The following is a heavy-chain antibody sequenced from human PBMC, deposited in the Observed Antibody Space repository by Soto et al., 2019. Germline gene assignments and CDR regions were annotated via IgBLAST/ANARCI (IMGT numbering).Heavy chain of an antibody. Sequence: ASVKVSCKASGYTFTSYGISWVRQAPGQGLEWMGWISAYNGNTNYAQKLQGRVTMTTDTSTSTAYMELRSLRSDDTAVYYCARVADDREAYYYYMDVWGKGTTVTVSS. CDR1: GYTFTSYG. CDR2: ISAYNGNT. CDR3: ARVADDREAYYYYMDV. J-gene: IGHJ6*03. D-gene: IGHD3-16*01. V-gene: IGHV1-18*01.